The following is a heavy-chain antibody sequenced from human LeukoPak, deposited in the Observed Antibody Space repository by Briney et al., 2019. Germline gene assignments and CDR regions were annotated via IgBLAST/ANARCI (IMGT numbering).Heavy chain of an antibody. J-gene: IGHJ4*02. Sequence: PGGSLRLSCAASEFTFSTYSMNWVRQAPGKGLEWVSSISSGSTYIYYADSVKGRFTISRDNAKNSLYLQMNSLRAEDTAVYYCARGPPATAAVAGTYYWGQGTLVTVSS. V-gene: IGHV3-21*01. CDR1: EFTFSTYS. CDR3: ARGPPATAAVAGTYY. CDR2: ISSGSTYI. D-gene: IGHD6-19*01.